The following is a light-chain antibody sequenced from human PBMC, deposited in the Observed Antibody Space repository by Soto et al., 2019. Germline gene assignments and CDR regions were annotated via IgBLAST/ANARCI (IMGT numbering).Light chain of an antibody. CDR1: QTGRNNY. CDR3: QQFSSYPLT. J-gene: IGKJ4*01. CDR2: DAS. V-gene: IGKV3-20*01. Sequence: ECVFAQSPRTLSFSPGESDTLYCRATQTGRNNYLAWYQQKPPQAPRLLIYDASSTAAGIPGRFSGGGSGTDFTPTISRLEPEDFAVYYCQQFSSYPLTFGRGTKVDI.